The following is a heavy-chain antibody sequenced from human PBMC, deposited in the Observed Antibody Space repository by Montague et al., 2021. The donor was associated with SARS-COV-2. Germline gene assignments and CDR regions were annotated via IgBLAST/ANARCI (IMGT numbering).Heavy chain of an antibody. D-gene: IGHD3-3*01. Sequence: SETLSLTCAVYDGSFSGYYWSWIRQPPGKGLEWIGEINHSGSTNYNPSLKSRVTISVDTSKNQFSLKLNSVGAADTAVYSCARGQVTIFGVLIMLPAAGALDIWGQGTMVTVSS. J-gene: IGHJ3*02. CDR1: DGSFSGYY. V-gene: IGHV4-34*01. CDR3: ARGQVTIFGVLIMLPAAGALDI. CDR2: INHSGST.